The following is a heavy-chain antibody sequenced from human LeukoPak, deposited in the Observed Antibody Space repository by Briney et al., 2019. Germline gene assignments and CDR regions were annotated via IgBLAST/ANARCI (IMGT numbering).Heavy chain of an antibody. CDR3: AKDRWILRFFDWLLSN. J-gene: IGHJ4*02. D-gene: IGHD3-9*01. V-gene: IGHV3-30-3*01. CDR2: ISYDGSNK. CDR1: GFTFSSYA. Sequence: PGRSLRLSCAASGFTFSSYAMHWVRQAPGKGLEWVAVISYDGSNKYYADSVKGRFTISRDNSKNTLYLRMNSLRVEDTAVYYCAKDRWILRFFDWLLSNWGQGTLVTVSS.